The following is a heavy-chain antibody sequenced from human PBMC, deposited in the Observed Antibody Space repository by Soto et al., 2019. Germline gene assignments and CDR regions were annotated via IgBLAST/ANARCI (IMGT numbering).Heavy chain of an antibody. CDR2: ISAYNGNT. J-gene: IGHJ5*02. V-gene: IGHV1-18*01. D-gene: IGHD3-3*01. Sequence: ASVKVSFKASGYTFTSYGISWVRQAPGQGLEWMGWISAYNGNTNYAQKLQGRVTMTTDTSTSTAYMELRSLRSDDTAVYYCARDGGRITIFGVVTPGVNWFDPWGQGTLVTVSS. CDR3: ARDGGRITIFGVVTPGVNWFDP. CDR1: GYTFTSYG.